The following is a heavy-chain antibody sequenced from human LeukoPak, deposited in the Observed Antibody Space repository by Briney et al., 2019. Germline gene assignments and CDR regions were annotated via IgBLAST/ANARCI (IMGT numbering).Heavy chain of an antibody. V-gene: IGHV3-30-3*01. D-gene: IGHD2-15*01. CDR3: ARDRYCSGGSCQSIDY. CDR1: GFTFSSYA. J-gene: IGHJ4*02. Sequence: QPGGSLRLSCAASGFTFSSYAMSWVRQAPGKGLEWVAVISYDGSNKYYADSVKGRFTISRDNSKNTLYLQMNSLRAEDTAVYYCARDRYCSGGSCQSIDYWGQGTLVTVSS. CDR2: ISYDGSNK.